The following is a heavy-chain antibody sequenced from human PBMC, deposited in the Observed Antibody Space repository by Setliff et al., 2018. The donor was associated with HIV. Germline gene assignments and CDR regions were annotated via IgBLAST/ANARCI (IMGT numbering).Heavy chain of an antibody. J-gene: IGHJ4*02. CDR2: VSASNCNT. D-gene: IGHD6-13*01. CDR3: ARVIAAAGHFDY. Sequence: ASVKVSCQASGYTFTSYGISWVRPAPGQGRDRMGWVSASNCNTNYAQKLQGRVTMTTDTSTSTAYMELRSLRSDDTAVYYGARVIAAAGHFDYWGQGTLVTVSS. CDR1: GYTFTSYG. V-gene: IGHV1-18*01.